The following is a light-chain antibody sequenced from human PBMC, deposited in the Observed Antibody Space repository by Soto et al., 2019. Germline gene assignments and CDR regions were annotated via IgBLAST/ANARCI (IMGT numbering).Light chain of an antibody. Sequence: DIQMNQSPSALSASVGDRVTITCRASQNIITWLAWYQQKPGKAPNLLIYKASSLERGIPSRFSGSGSGTEFTLTITSLQPDDFAPYYCKQYSNYEWKVGQGTKMEFK. V-gene: IGKV1-5*03. CDR1: QNIITW. J-gene: IGKJ1*01. CDR3: KQYSNYEWK. CDR2: KAS.